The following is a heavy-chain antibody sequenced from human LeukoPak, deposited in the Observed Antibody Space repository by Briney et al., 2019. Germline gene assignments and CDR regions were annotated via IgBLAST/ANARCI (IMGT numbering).Heavy chain of an antibody. V-gene: IGHV5-51*01. CDR2: IYPGDSDT. CDR3: ARTYYYGSGTRYWFDP. Sequence: GESLKISCKGSGYSFTSYWIGWVRQMPGKGLEWMGIIYPGDSDTRYSPSFQGQVTISADKSISTAYLQWSSPKASDTAMYYCARTYYYGSGTRYWFDPWGQGTLVTVSS. J-gene: IGHJ5*02. D-gene: IGHD3-10*01. CDR1: GYSFTSYW.